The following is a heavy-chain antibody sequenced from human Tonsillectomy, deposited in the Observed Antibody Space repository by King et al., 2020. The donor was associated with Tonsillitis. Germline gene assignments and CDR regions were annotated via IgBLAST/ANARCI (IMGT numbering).Heavy chain of an antibody. CDR2: ITSSSSHI. D-gene: IGHD6-13*01. CDR1: GFTLSSYG. Sequence: VQLVESGGGLVKPGGSLRLSCAASGFTLSSYGMNWVRQAPGKGLEWVSAITSSSSHIYYADSVKGRFTISRDNAKNSLYLQMNSLRAEDTGVYFCARDFGAVAGTGPWGQGTLVTVSS. V-gene: IGHV3-21*01. J-gene: IGHJ5*02. CDR3: ARDFGAVAGTGP.